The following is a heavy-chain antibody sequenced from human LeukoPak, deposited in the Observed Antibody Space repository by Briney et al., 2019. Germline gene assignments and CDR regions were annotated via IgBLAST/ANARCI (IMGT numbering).Heavy chain of an antibody. CDR2: ITANGVDT. V-gene: IGHV3-64D*06. Sequence: PGGSLRLSCLASGFTFSNSPMYWVRQAPGKGLEFVSSITANGVDTYYADSVKGRFTISRDNSKSTLYLQMSSLRAEDTALYYCVKYSGFDYFFDYWGQGTLVTVSS. CDR3: VKYSGFDYFFDY. J-gene: IGHJ4*02. D-gene: IGHD5-12*01. CDR1: GFTFSNSP.